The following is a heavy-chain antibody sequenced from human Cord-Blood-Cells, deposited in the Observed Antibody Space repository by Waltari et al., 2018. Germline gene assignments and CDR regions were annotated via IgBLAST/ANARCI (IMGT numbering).Heavy chain of an antibody. CDR3: ARGSVVVIATNWFDP. J-gene: IGHJ5*02. V-gene: IGHV4-34*01. CDR2: INHSGST. D-gene: IGHD2-21*01. CDR1: GGSFSGYY. Sequence: QVQLQQWGAGLLKPSETLSLTCAVYGGSFSGYYWSWIRQLPGKGLEWIGEINHSGSTNNNPALMSRVTISVDTSKNQISLKLSSVTAADTAVYYCARGSVVVIATNWFDPWGQGTLVTVSS.